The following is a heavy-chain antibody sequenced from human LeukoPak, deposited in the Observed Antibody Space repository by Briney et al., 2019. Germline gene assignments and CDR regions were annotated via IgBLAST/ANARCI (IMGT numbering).Heavy chain of an antibody. CDR1: GLTFSSYG. Sequence: GGSLRLSCAASGLTFSSYGMSWVRQAPGKGLEWVSAISGSGGSTYYADSVKGRFTISRDNSKNTLYLQMNSLRAEDTAVYYCARRSGIAVAGAFDYWGQGTLVTVSS. CDR2: ISGSGGST. V-gene: IGHV3-23*01. D-gene: IGHD6-19*01. CDR3: ARRSGIAVAGAFDY. J-gene: IGHJ4*02.